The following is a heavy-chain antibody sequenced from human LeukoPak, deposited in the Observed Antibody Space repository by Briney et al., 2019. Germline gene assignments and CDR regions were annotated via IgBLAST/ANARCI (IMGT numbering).Heavy chain of an antibody. CDR1: GFTFSSYA. CDR2: ISGGGGST. CDR3: AKWPHTLHGWGPMGSYYYGSGSYSFDY. D-gene: IGHD3-10*01. V-gene: IGHV3-23*01. Sequence: GGSLRLSCAASGFTFSSYARSWVRQAPGKGLEWVSAISGGGGSTYYADSVKGRLTISRDNSKNTLYLQMNSLRAEDTAVYYCAKWPHTLHGWGPMGSYYYGSGSYSFDYWGQGTLVTVSS. J-gene: IGHJ4*02.